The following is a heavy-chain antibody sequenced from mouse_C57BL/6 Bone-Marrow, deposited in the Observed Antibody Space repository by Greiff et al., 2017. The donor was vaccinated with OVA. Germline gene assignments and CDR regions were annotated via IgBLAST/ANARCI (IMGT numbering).Heavy chain of an antibody. Sequence: EVQRVESGGGLVQPGGSLKLSCAASGFTFSDYYMYWVRQTPEKRLEWVAYISNGGGSTYYPDTVKGRFTISRDNAKNTLYLQMSRLKSEDTAMYYCARQYYYGSSYDWYFDVWGTGTTVTVSS. D-gene: IGHD1-1*01. J-gene: IGHJ1*03. CDR2: ISNGGGST. V-gene: IGHV5-12*01. CDR3: ARQYYYGSSYDWYFDV. CDR1: GFTFSDYY.